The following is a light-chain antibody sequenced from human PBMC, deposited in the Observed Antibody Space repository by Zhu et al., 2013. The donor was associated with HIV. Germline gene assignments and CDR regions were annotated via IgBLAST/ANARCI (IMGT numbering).Light chain of an antibody. CDR1: QGIGFY. J-gene: IGKJ1*01. CDR3: LQHHSHPRT. V-gene: IGKV1-17*03. CDR2: AAS. Sequence: DIQMTQSPSAMSASVGDRVTITCRASQGIGFYLSWFQQKDRRVPTRLLFAASTLQSGVSPRFTGRGSGTEFTLTITNLQPEDVATYYCLQHHSHPRTFGQGTKVTIK.